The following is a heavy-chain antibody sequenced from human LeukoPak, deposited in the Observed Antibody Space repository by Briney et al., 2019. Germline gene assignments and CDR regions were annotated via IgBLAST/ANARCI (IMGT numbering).Heavy chain of an antibody. J-gene: IGHJ4*02. CDR2: IYYSGST. CDR1: GGSISSYY. D-gene: IGHD4-23*01. V-gene: IGHV4-59*01. CDR3: ARADYGGNSLYDY. Sequence: SETLSLTCTVSGGSISSYYWSWIRQPPGKGLEWIGYIYYSGSTNYNPSLKSRVTIPVDTSKNQFSLKLSSVTAADTAVYYCARADYGGNSLYDYWGQGTLVTVSS.